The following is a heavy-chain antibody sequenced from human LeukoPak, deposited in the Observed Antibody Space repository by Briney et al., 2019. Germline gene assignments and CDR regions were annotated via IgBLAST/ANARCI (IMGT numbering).Heavy chain of an antibody. CDR1: GFTFSSYS. Sequence: GGSLRLSCAASGFTFSSYSMNWVRQAPGKGLEWVSTIYSGGTTYYADSVMGRFTISRHNSRNTLYLQMNSLRAEDTAVYYCARVDTVMAYYFDLWGQGTLVTVSS. D-gene: IGHD5-18*01. CDR2: IYSGGTT. J-gene: IGHJ4*02. V-gene: IGHV3-53*04. CDR3: ARVDTVMAYYFDL.